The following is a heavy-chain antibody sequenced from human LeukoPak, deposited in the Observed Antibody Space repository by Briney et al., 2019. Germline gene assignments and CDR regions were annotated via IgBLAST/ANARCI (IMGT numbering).Heavy chain of an antibody. J-gene: IGHJ4*02. CDR2: INQDGSEE. Sequence: GGSLRLSCAVSGFTFNSFRMSWVRQAPGKGLEWVANINQDGSEEYYVDSVKGRFTISRDNAKSSLYLQMNSLRAEDTAVYYCARAGYTYVTLYYLGQGTLVTVSS. CDR3: ARAGYTYVTLYY. D-gene: IGHD5-18*01. CDR1: GFTFNSFR. V-gene: IGHV3-7*01.